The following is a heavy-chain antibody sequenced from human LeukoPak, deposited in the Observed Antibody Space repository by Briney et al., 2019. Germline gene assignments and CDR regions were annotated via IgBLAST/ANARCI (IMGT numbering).Heavy chain of an antibody. CDR1: GFTFSNYA. V-gene: IGHV3-30*03. Sequence: GGSLRLSCAASGFTFSNYAMHWVRQAPGKGLEWIAIISYDGSNNNYADSVKGRFTVSRDNSKNTLYLQMNSLRPEDTAVYYCARDIAEPTSYDFWSVYYYYGMDVWGQGTTVTVSS. D-gene: IGHD3-3*01. J-gene: IGHJ6*02. CDR3: ARDIAEPTSYDFWSVYYYYGMDV. CDR2: ISYDGSNN.